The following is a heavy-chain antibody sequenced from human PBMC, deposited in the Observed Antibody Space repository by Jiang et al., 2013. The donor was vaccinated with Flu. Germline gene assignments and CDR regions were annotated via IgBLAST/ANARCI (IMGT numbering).Heavy chain of an antibody. J-gene: IGHJ5*02. Sequence: GLVKPSETLSLTCTVSGASIGGSRHYWGWIRQTPGKGLEWIASIWHTGTTYYSPSLESRLTISVDTSNNQFSLRLTSVTAADTAVYYCGRHRGMFPGEAWGQGTLVAVSS. CDR3: GRHRGMFPGEA. D-gene: IGHD3-10*01. V-gene: IGHV4-39*01. CDR1: GASIGGSRHY. CDR2: IWHTGTT.